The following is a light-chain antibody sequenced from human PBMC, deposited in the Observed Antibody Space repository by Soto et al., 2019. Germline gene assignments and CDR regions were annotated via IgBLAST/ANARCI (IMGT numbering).Light chain of an antibody. CDR1: SGHSSYA. CDR2: LNSDGSH. J-gene: IGLJ2*01. Sequence: QSVLTQSPSASASLGASVKLTCTLSSGHSSYAIAWHQQQPEKGPRYLMKLNSDGSHSKGDGIPDRFSGSSSGAERYLTISSLQSEDEADYYCQTWGTGIVVFGGGTKRTV. V-gene: IGLV4-69*01. CDR3: QTWGTGIVV.